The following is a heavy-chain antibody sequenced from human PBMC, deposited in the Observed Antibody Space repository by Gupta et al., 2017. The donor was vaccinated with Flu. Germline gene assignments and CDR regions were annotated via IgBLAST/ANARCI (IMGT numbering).Heavy chain of an antibody. CDR2: INTDNGNT. J-gene: IGHJ3*02. V-gene: IGHV1-3*04. Sequence: IRWVRQAPGQRFEWMGWINTDNGNTKYSEKFQGRVTITRDTSASTVYLELSSLTSEDTAVYYCARRLSSTSWDDVFDIWGPGTMVTVSS. CDR3: ARRLSSTSWDDVFDI. D-gene: IGHD2-2*01.